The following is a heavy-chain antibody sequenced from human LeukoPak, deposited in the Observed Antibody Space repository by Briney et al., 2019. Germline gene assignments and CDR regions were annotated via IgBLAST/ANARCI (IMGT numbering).Heavy chain of an antibody. D-gene: IGHD4-17*01. V-gene: IGHV3-9*01. J-gene: IGHJ3*02. CDR3: AREGALTVTKDAFDI. Sequence: GRSLRLSCAASGFTFDDYAMHWVRQAPGKGLEWASGISWNSGSIGYADSVKGRFTISRDNAKNSLYLQMNSLRAEDTAVYFCAREGALTVTKDAFDIWGQGTMVTVSS. CDR2: ISWNSGSI. CDR1: GFTFDDYA.